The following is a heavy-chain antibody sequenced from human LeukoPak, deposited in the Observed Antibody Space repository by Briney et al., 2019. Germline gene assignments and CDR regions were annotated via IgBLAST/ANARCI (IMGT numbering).Heavy chain of an antibody. CDR2: ISSSSSYI. J-gene: IGHJ4*02. D-gene: IGHD1-26*01. CDR1: GFTFSSYS. Sequence: PGGSLRLSCAASGFTFSSYSMNWVRQAPGKGLEWVSSISSSSSYIYYADSVKGRFTISRDNAKNSLYLQMNSLRAEDTAVYYCARDFHSGSYFGYFDYWGQGTLVTVSS. V-gene: IGHV3-21*01. CDR3: ARDFHSGSYFGYFDY.